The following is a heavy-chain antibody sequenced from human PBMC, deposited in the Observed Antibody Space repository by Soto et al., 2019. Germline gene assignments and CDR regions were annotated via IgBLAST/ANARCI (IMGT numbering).Heavy chain of an antibody. V-gene: IGHV2-5*02. Sequence: QITLKESGPTLVKPTQTLTLTCTFSGFSLSTSGVGVGWIRQPPGKALEWLALIYWDDDKRYSPSLKSRLTITKDTSKNQVVLTMTNMDPVDTATYYCAHTRSSLYCSVGSCYLHFDWFDPWGQGTLVTVSS. J-gene: IGHJ5*02. D-gene: IGHD2-15*01. CDR3: AHTRSSLYCSVGSCYLHFDWFDP. CDR2: IYWDDDK. CDR1: GFSLSTSGVG.